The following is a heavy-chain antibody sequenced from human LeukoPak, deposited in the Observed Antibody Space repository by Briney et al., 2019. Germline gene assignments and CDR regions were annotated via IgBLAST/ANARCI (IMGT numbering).Heavy chain of an antibody. CDR2: MNPNSGNT. V-gene: IGHV1-8*01. D-gene: IGHD3-3*01. J-gene: IGHJ4*02. Sequence: ASVKVSCKASGYTFTSYDINWVRQATGQGLEWMGWMNPNSGNTGYAQKFQGRVTMTRNTSISTAYMELSSLRSEDTAVYYCARGLKYYDFWSGDYYFDYWGQGTLVTVSS. CDR3: ARGLKYYDFWSGDYYFDY. CDR1: GYTFTSYD.